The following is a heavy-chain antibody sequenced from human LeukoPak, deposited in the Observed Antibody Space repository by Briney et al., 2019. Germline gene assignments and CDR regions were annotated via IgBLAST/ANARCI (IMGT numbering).Heavy chain of an antibody. J-gene: IGHJ5*02. V-gene: IGHV1-18*01. CDR3: VRDGEGVAISVNYWFDP. CDR2: ISAYNGNT. D-gene: IGHD3-10*01. Sequence: RASVKVSCKASGYTFTSYGISWARQAPGQGLEWMGWISAYNGNTNYAQKLQGRVTMTRDTSISTAYMELRGLSSEDTAVYYCVRDGEGVAISVNYWFDPWGQGTQVTVSS. CDR1: GYTFTSYG.